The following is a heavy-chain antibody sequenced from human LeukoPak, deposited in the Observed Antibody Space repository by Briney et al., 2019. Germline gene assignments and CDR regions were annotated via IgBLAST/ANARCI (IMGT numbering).Heavy chain of an antibody. CDR2: IYTSGST. CDR1: GGSISSYY. CDR3: ARSLYWYDRFDY. Sequence: SETLSLTCTVSGGSISSYYWSWIRQPAGEGLEWIGRIYTSGSTNYNPSLKSRVTMSVDTSKNQFSLKLSSVTAADTAVYYCARSLYWYDRFDYWGQGTLVTVSS. V-gene: IGHV4-4*07. D-gene: IGHD3-22*01. J-gene: IGHJ4*02.